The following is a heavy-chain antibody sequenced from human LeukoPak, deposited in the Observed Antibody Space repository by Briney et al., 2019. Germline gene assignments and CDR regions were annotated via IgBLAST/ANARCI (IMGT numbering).Heavy chain of an antibody. CDR1: AFTFSSYG. CDR3: ARDGPGEGFDY. D-gene: IGHD3-10*01. J-gene: IGHJ4*02. V-gene: IGHV3-30*19. CDR2: IWYDGSNK. Sequence: GGSLRLSCAASAFTFSSYGMHWVRQAPGKGLEWVAVIWYDGSNKYYADSVKGRFTISRDNSKNTLYLQMNSLRAEDTAVYYCARDGPGEGFDYWGQGTLVTVSS.